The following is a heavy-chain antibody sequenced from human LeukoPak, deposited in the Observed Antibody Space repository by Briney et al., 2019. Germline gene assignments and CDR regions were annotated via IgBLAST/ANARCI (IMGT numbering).Heavy chain of an antibody. Sequence: PGRSLRLSCAASGFTFSSYAMHWVRQAPGKGLEWVAVISYDGSNKYYADSVKGRFTISRDNSKNTPYLQMNSLRAEDTAVYYCARSPYGSGSPYYYYGMDVWGQGTTVTVSS. V-gene: IGHV3-30-3*01. J-gene: IGHJ6*02. D-gene: IGHD3-10*01. CDR2: ISYDGSNK. CDR3: ARSPYGSGSPYYYYGMDV. CDR1: GFTFSSYA.